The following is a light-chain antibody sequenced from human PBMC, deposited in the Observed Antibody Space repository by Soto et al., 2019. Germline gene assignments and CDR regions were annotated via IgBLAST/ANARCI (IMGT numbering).Light chain of an antibody. J-gene: IGKJ2*03. V-gene: IGKV3-20*01. CDR3: KQYDASPRG. CDR2: GAS. Sequence: EIVLTQSPATLSLSPGERASLSCRASQSVSNSYLAWYQQKPGQAPRLLIFGASNRATDIQDRFSGSGSGTPLTATTPTLEREDVAVYYCKQYDASPRGFGQGPKLEIK. CDR1: QSVSNSY.